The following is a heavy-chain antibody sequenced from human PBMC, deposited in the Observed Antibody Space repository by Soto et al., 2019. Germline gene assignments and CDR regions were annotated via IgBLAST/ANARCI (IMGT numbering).Heavy chain of an antibody. D-gene: IGHD4-17*01. CDR2: IYYSGST. CDR3: ARLYGLDAFDI. V-gene: IGHV4-59*07. CDR1: GGSISSYY. Sequence: SDTLSLTCTVSGGSISSYYWSWIRQPPGKGLEWIGYIYYSGSTNYNPSLKSRVTISVDTSKNQFSLKLSSVTAADAAVYYCARLYGLDAFDIWGQGTMVT. J-gene: IGHJ3*02.